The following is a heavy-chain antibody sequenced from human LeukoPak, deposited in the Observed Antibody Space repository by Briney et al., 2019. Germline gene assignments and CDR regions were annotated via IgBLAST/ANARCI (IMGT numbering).Heavy chain of an antibody. D-gene: IGHD5-12*01. CDR2: IYYSGST. CDR3: ARAGGSYWFDP. Sequence: SETLSLTCTVSGGSISSYYWGWIRQAPGEGLEWIGTIYYSGSTYYNPSLKSRVTISVDTSKNQFFLKVSSVTAADTAAYYCARAGGSYWFDPWGQGTLVTVSS. CDR1: GGSISSYY. J-gene: IGHJ5*02. V-gene: IGHV4-39*01.